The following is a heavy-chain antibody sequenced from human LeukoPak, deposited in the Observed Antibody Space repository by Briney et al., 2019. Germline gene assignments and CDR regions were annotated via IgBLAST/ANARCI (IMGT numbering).Heavy chain of an antibody. D-gene: IGHD1-26*01. Sequence: SETLSLTCTVSGGSISNYYWRWIRQPPGKGLEWMRYIYYSGSTNYNPSLKSRVTISVDTSKNQFSLKLSSVTAADTAVYYCARHVEKWELPGIDPWGQGTLVTVSS. V-gene: IGHV4-59*08. CDR1: GGSISNYY. CDR3: ARHVEKWELPGIDP. J-gene: IGHJ5*02. CDR2: IYYSGST.